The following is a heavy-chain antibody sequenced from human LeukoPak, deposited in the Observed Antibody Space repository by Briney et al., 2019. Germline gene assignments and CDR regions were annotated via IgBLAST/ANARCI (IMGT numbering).Heavy chain of an antibody. Sequence: PSETLSLTCAVYGGSFSSYYWSWIRQPPGKGLEWIGEINHSGSTNYDPSLKSRVTISVDTSKNQFSLKLSSVTAADTAVYYCARGLSLITYGSGSYWFDPWGQGTLVTVSS. J-gene: IGHJ5*02. V-gene: IGHV4-34*01. CDR3: ARGLSLITYGSGSYWFDP. CDR2: INHSGST. CDR1: GGSFSSYY. D-gene: IGHD3-10*01.